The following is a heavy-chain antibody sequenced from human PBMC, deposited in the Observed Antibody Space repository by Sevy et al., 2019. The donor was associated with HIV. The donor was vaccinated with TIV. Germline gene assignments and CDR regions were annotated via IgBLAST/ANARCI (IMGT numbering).Heavy chain of an antibody. CDR3: ARAPGIVTFYGMDV. CDR2: IYNSGST. D-gene: IGHD2-15*01. V-gene: IGHV4-31*03. Sequence: SETLSLTCSVSVGPISSGGYYWSWIRQHPRKGLEWIGYIYNSGSTYYTPSLKSRVTISLDTSQNQFSLKMSSVTAADTAVYYCARAPGIVTFYGMDVWGQGTTVTVSS. CDR1: VGPISSGGYY. J-gene: IGHJ6*02.